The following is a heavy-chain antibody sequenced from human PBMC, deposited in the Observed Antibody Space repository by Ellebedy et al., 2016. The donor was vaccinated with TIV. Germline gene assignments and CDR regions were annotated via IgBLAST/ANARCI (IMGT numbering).Heavy chain of an antibody. D-gene: IGHD3-3*01. CDR3: FWKIGGGS. Sequence: GESLKISCAASGFTFSSYAMSWVRQAPGMGLEWVSAISGSSGHTYYADSVKGRFTVSRDNSNNILFLQMDSLAAEDTGVYYCFWKIGGGSWGQGTLVTVSS. CDR2: ISGSSGHT. J-gene: IGHJ5*02. V-gene: IGHV3-23*01. CDR1: GFTFSSYA.